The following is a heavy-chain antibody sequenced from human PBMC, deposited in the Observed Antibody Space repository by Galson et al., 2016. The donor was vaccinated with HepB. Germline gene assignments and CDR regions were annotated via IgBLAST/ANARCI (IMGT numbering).Heavy chain of an antibody. J-gene: IGHJ6*04. D-gene: IGHD3-16*01. Sequence: SLRLSCPAPGFTFSGHGMHWVRQAPGKGPEWVAIIYYDGGKKYYADSVKGRFTISRDNFKNMLYLQMNSLRPEDTAVYYCTRDQVGTSWNVYDVWGKGTMVTVSS. V-gene: IGHV3-33*01. CDR2: IYYDGGKK. CDR3: TRDQVGTSWNVYDV. CDR1: GFTFSGHG.